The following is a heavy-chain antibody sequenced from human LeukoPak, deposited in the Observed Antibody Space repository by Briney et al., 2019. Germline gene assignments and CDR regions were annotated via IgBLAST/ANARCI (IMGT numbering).Heavy chain of an antibody. CDR2: ISAGGGST. Sequence: PGGSLRLSCAASGFTFSSYAMSWVRQAPGKGLEWVSSISAGGGSTNYADSVKGRFTISRENPKNTLYLQMNSLRAEDTAVYYCPKEKYYGSDWGQGTLVTVSS. CDR3: PKEKYYGSD. V-gene: IGHV3-23*01. CDR1: GFTFSSYA. D-gene: IGHD3-10*01. J-gene: IGHJ4*02.